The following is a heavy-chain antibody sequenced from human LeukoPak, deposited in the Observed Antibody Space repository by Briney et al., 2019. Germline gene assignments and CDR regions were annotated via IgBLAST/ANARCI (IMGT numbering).Heavy chain of an antibody. CDR2: INSDGSST. D-gene: IGHD6-19*01. CDR3: ARGVRYSSGYFDY. Sequence: GGSLRLSCAASGFTFSIYWVHWVRQAPGKGLVWVSSINSDGSSTSYADSVKGRFTISRDNAKNTLYLQMNSLRAEDTAVYYCARGVRYSSGYFDYWGQGTLVTVSS. CDR1: GFTFSIYW. V-gene: IGHV3-74*01. J-gene: IGHJ4*02.